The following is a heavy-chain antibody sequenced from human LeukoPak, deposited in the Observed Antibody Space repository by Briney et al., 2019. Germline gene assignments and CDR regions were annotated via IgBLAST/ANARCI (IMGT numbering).Heavy chain of an antibody. Sequence: TSETLSLTCAVSGGSISSGGYSWSWIRQPPGKGLEWIGYVYHSGSTYYNPSPKSRVTISVDRSKNQFSLKLSSVTAADTAVYYCARGVATIFFDYWGQGTLVTVSS. D-gene: IGHD5-12*01. V-gene: IGHV4-30-2*01. CDR2: VYHSGST. J-gene: IGHJ4*02. CDR1: GGSISSGGYS. CDR3: ARGVATIFFDY.